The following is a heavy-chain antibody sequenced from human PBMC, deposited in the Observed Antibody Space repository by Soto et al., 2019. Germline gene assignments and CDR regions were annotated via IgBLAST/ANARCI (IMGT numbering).Heavy chain of an antibody. CDR2: IYYSGST. Sequence: TSETLSLTCTVSGGSISSGGYYWSWIRQHPGKGLEWIGYIYYSGSTYYNPSLKSRVTISVDTSKNQFSLKLSSVTAADTAVYYCAREADCSGGSCYSGINYYYYYMDVWGKGTTVTVSS. V-gene: IGHV4-31*03. D-gene: IGHD2-15*01. CDR3: AREADCSGGSCYSGINYYYYYMDV. J-gene: IGHJ6*03. CDR1: GGSISSGGYY.